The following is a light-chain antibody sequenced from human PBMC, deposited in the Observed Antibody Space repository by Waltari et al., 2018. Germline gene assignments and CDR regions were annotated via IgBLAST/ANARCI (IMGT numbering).Light chain of an antibody. V-gene: IGKV2-28*01. Sequence: IVTTQSPLSLPVTPGEPASTSCRSSQSLLHCNGNISLNWYLQKPGQSPRLLIYLGSIRACGGPGRLWGSETGTDVTMTISRVDGQDVEVNYSMQILHTPFSFGGGIRVEIK. J-gene: IGKJ4*01. CDR1: QSLLHCNGNIS. CDR3: MQILHTPFS. CDR2: LGS.